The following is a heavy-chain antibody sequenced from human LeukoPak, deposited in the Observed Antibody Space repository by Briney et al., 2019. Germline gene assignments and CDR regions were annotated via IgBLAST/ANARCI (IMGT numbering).Heavy chain of an antibody. Sequence: ASVKVSCKASGYTFTSYAMHWVRQAPGQRLEWMGWINAGNGNTKYSQKFQGRVTITRDTSASTAYMELSSLRSEDTAVYYCARDSIGFYGSGSYESGWFDPWGQGTLVTVSS. D-gene: IGHD3-10*01. V-gene: IGHV1-3*01. CDR2: INAGNGNT. J-gene: IGHJ5*02. CDR3: ARDSIGFYGSGSYESGWFDP. CDR1: GYTFTSYA.